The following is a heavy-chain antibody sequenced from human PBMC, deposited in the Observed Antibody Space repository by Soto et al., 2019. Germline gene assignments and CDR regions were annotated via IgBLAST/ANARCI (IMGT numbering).Heavy chain of an antibody. D-gene: IGHD1-26*01. CDR1: GFTFGDYA. CDR3: TRDGSGSESDY. Sequence: PGGSLRLSCTASGFTFGDYAMSWFRQAPGKGLEWVGFIRSKAYGGTTEYAASVKGRFTISRDDSKSIAYLQMNSLKPEDTAVYYCTRDGSGSESDYWGQGTLVTVS. CDR2: IRSKAYGGTT. J-gene: IGHJ4*02. V-gene: IGHV3-49*03.